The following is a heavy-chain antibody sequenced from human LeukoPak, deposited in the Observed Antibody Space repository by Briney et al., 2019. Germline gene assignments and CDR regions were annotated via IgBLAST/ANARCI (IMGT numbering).Heavy chain of an antibody. J-gene: IGHJ4*02. CDR2: INPNSGGT. CDR3: ARGDYFDSNGYYSFGY. V-gene: IGHV1-2*02. CDR1: GYTFTGYY. Sequence: VASVKVSCKPSGYTFTGYYMHWVRPAPGQGLEWMGWINPNSGGTNYAQKFQGRVTMTRDTSISTAYMELSRLRSDDTAVYYCARGDYFDSNGYYSFGYWGQGTLVTVSS. D-gene: IGHD3-22*01.